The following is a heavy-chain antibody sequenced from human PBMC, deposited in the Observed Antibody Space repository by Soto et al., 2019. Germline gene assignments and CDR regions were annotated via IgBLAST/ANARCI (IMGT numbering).Heavy chain of an antibody. CDR2: IHPSDFDT. D-gene: IGHD5-12*01. J-gene: IGHJ5*02. CDR3: AIHSTGYEDS. Sequence: LGESLKISCKGSGYNFNNFWIGWVRQVPGKGLEWMGIIHPSDFDTRYSPSFQGQVTISADKSISTAYLQWSSLRASDTAMYYCAIHSTGYEDSWGQGTLVTSPQ. V-gene: IGHV5-51*01. CDR1: GYNFNNFW.